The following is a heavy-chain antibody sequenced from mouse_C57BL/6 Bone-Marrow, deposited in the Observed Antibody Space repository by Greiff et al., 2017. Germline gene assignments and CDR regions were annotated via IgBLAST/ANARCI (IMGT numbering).Heavy chain of an antibody. CDR3: TRWLLGWFAY. CDR2: IDPEDGET. V-gene: IGHV14-2*01. CDR1: GFNIKDYY. J-gene: IGHJ3*01. Sequence: VQLQQSGAELVKPGASVKLSCTASGFNIKDYYMHWVKQRTEQGLEWIGRIDPEDGETKYASKFPGKATITADTSSNTAYLQLSSLTSEDTAVYYCTRWLLGWFAYWGQGTLVTVSA. D-gene: IGHD2-3*01.